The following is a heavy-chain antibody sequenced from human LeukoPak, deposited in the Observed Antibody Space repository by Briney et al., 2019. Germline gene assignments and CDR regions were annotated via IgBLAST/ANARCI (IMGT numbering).Heavy chain of an antibody. J-gene: IGHJ4*02. Sequence: PGRSLRLSWAASGFTFSTYGMHWVRQAPGRGLEWVAVIWFDGSNKYNADSVRGRFTISRDNSKNTLYLEMNSLRDEDTAVYYCAKASGRYCSSTRCQAPLDYWGQGTLVTVPS. CDR3: AKASGRYCSSTRCQAPLDY. D-gene: IGHD2-2*01. CDR2: IWFDGSNK. CDR1: GFTFSTYG. V-gene: IGHV3-33*06.